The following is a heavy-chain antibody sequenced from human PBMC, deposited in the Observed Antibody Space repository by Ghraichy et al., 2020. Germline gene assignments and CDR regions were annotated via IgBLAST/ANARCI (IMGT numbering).Heavy chain of an antibody. J-gene: IGHJ6*02. CDR2: ITSSSRTI. Sequence: GGSLRLSCVGSGFTFSSYSMNWVRQSPGKGLEWVSYITSSSRTIFYADSVKGRFTISRDNAQNSLYLQMNSLRDEDTAEYYCVRGSTVVRFYYYDGMDVWGQGTTVTVSS. V-gene: IGHV3-48*02. CDR3: VRGSTVVRFYYYDGMDV. CDR1: GFTFSSYS. D-gene: IGHD4-23*01.